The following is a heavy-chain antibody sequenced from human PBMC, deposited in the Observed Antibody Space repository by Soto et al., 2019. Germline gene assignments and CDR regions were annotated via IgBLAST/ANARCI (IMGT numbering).Heavy chain of an antibody. CDR1: GYSFTSYW. J-gene: IGHJ6*02. V-gene: IGHV5-51*01. D-gene: IGHD6-19*01. CDR3: ARQAIAVAPLYYYYGMDV. Sequence: GESLKISFKGSGYSFTSYWIGWVRQMPGKGLEWMGIIYPGDSDTRYSPSFQGQVTISADKSISTAYLQWSSLKASDTAMYYCARQAIAVAPLYYYYGMDVWGQGTTVTVSS. CDR2: IYPGDSDT.